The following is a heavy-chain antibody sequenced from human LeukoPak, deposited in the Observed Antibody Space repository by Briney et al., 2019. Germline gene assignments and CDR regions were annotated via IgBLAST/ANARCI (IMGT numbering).Heavy chain of an antibody. D-gene: IGHD3-9*01. CDR1: GDSVSSNNGA. CDR3: ARDVGTTGWHTFDY. V-gene: IGHV6-1*01. CDR2: RDYRSKWYN. Sequence: PSQTLSLTCAISGDSVSSNNGAWNWIRQSPSRGLEWLGRRDYRSKWYNDYAESLISRITISPVTSKNQFSLQLYSVTPEDTAVYYCARDVGTTGWHTFDYWGQGTLVTVSS. J-gene: IGHJ4*02.